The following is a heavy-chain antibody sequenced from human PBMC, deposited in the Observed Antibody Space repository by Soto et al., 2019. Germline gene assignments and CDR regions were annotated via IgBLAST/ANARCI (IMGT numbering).Heavy chain of an antibody. CDR3: AREGWEYSGYDVVSNKIYYYYYYMDV. V-gene: IGHV3-7*01. CDR1: GFTFSSYW. CDR2: IKQDGSEK. Sequence: GGSLRLSCAASGFTFSSYWMSWVRQAPGKGLEWVANIKQDGSEKYYVDSVKGRFTISRDNAKNSLYLQMNSLRAEDTAVYYCAREGWEYSGYDVVSNKIYYYYYYMDVWGKGTTVTVSS. J-gene: IGHJ6*03. D-gene: IGHD5-12*01.